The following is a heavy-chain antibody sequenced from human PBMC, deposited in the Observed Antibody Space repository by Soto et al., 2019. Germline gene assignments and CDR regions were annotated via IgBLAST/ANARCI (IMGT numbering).Heavy chain of an antibody. CDR1: GGSVSDDD. CDR3: ASNIWHDDAERDGTLTI. CDR2: LSSRGAT. D-gene: IGHD1-1*01. Sequence: QMQLEESGPGLVKPSETLSLTCRVSGGSVSDDDSHWIRKPPGKGLEWTGFLSSRGATSYSPPPTRRATISLVASKNRLSRKMSSGTAADAAQYYCASNIWHDDAERDGTLTIWGKGTLVTVSS. V-gene: IGHV4-59*08. J-gene: IGHJ3*02.